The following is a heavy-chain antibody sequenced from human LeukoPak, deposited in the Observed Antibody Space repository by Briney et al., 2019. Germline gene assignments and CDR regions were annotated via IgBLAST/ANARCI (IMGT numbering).Heavy chain of an antibody. D-gene: IGHD6-19*01. Sequence: ASVKVSCKASGYTFTSYYMHWVRQAPGQGLEWMGWINPNSGGTNYAQKFQGRVTMTGDTSISTAYMELSRLRSEDTAVYYCARGEAVAGTFYFDYWGQGTLVTVSS. J-gene: IGHJ4*02. V-gene: IGHV1-2*02. CDR2: INPNSGGT. CDR3: ARGEAVAGTFYFDY. CDR1: GYTFTSYY.